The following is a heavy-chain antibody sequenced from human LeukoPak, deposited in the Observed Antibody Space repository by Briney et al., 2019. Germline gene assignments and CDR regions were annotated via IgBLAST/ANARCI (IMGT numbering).Heavy chain of an antibody. CDR3: ARHPPHGLCSSTSCLTMEIDY. CDR1: GGSISSYY. J-gene: IGHJ4*02. Sequence: SETLSLTCTVSGGSISSYYWIWIRQPPAQGLEGVGDIYYSGSTNYNHSLKSRVHISVATSKNQFPLKLSPVNAADTAVYYCARHPPHGLCSSTSCLTMEIDYWGQGTLVTVSS. CDR2: IYYSGST. D-gene: IGHD2-2*01. V-gene: IGHV4-59*08.